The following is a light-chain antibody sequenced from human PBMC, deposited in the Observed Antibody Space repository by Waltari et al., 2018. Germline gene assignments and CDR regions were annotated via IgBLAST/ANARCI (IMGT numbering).Light chain of an antibody. CDR1: QSVDSL. J-gene: IGKJ3*01. Sequence: IVLTQSPATLSVSPGERATLSCRASQSVDSLLAWYQQKPGQAPRLLIYDVSKRAIAIPARFSGSGSGTDFTLTISSLEPEDFAVYYCQHRKKWPHIIFGPGTKVDIK. V-gene: IGKV3-11*01. CDR3: QHRKKWPHII. CDR2: DVS.